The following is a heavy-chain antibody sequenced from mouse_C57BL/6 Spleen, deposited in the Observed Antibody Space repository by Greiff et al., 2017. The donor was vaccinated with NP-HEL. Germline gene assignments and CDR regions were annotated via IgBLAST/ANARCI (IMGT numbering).Heavy chain of an antibody. Sequence: VQLQQSGAELVRPGASVKLSCKASGYTFTDYYINWVKQRPGQGLEWIARIYPGSGNTYYNEKFKGKATLTAEKSSSTAYMQLSSLTSEDSAVYFFARCGTTVVDWYFDVWGTGTTVTVSS. CDR2: IYPGSGNT. J-gene: IGHJ1*03. CDR1: GYTFTDYY. CDR3: ARCGTTVVDWYFDV. V-gene: IGHV1-76*01. D-gene: IGHD1-1*01.